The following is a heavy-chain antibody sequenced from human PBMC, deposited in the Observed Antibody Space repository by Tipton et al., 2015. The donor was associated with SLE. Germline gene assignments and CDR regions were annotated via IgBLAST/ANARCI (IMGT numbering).Heavy chain of an antibody. CDR2: LYQSGGT. CDR3: ARSLLEPTTRAFDV. J-gene: IGHJ3*01. CDR1: GYSINNTYY. V-gene: IGHV4-38-2*01. Sequence: TLSLTCAVSGYSINNTYYWGWIRQSPGKGLEWSGSLYQSGGTHYNPSLKSRVTISVDRSKNHLSLKLTSVTAADTAVYYCARSLLEPTTRAFDVWGQGTLVTVSS. D-gene: IGHD1-1*01.